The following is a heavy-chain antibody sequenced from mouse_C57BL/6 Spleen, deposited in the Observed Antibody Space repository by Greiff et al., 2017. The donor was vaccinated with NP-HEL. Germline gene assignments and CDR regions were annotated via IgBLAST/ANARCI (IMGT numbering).Heavy chain of an antibody. J-gene: IGHJ3*01. V-gene: IGHV1-54*01. CDR1: GYAFTNYF. Sequence: VQLQQSGAELVRPGTSVKVSCKASGYAFTNYFLEWVKQRPGQGLAWIGVINPGSGGTNYNEKFKGKATLTADKSSSTAYMQLSSLTSEDSAVYFCAREGRNYENAYWGQGTLVTVSA. CDR2: INPGSGGT. D-gene: IGHD1-1*01. CDR3: AREGRNYENAY.